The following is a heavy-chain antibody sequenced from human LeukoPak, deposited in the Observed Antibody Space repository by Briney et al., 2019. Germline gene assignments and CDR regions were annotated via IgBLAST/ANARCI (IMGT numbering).Heavy chain of an antibody. J-gene: IGHJ4*02. CDR1: GFTLGSHD. Sequence: GRSLSLSCTASGFTLGSHDMHWVRQIPGQGLEWVAAVSSGFHAFFADSVQGRFTVSREDARNSLYLQMNSLRAGDTAVYYCVRYARGNHYTYFDYWGQGTLVTVSS. CDR2: VSSGFHA. CDR3: VRYARGNHYTYFDY. D-gene: IGHD1-14*01. V-gene: IGHV3-13*01.